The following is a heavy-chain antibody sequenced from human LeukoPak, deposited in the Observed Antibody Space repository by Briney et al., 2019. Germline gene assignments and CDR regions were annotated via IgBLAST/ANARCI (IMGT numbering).Heavy chain of an antibody. D-gene: IGHD3-10*01. CDR1: GFTFSSYS. CDR3: ARDSFLGLLWFGESPYYFDY. Sequence: KPGGSLRLSCAASGFTFSSYSMNWVRQAPGKGLEWVSSISSSSSYIYYADSVKGRFTISRDNAKNSLYLQMNSLRAEDTAVYYCARDSFLGLLWFGESPYYFDYWGQGTLVTVSS. J-gene: IGHJ4*02. V-gene: IGHV3-21*01. CDR2: ISSSSSYI.